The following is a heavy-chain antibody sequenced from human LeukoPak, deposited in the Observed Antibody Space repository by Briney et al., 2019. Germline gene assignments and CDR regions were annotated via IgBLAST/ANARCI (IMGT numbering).Heavy chain of an antibody. Sequence: TGGSLRLSCAASGFTFSTYAMHWVRQAPGKGLEWLAVIWYDGSDQSYADSVKGRFTISRDNAKNSLYLQMNSLRAEDTAVYYCARVRELLPDYWGQGTLVTVSS. CDR2: IWYDGSDQ. CDR1: GFTFSTYA. D-gene: IGHD3-10*01. J-gene: IGHJ4*02. V-gene: IGHV3-33*03. CDR3: ARVRELLPDY.